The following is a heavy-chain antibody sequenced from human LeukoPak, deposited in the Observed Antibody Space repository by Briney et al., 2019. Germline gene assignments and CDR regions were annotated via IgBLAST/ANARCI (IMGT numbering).Heavy chain of an antibody. CDR2: IYYSGST. V-gene: IGHV4-59*01. J-gene: IGHJ4*02. CDR1: GGSISSYY. CDR3: ARDRIQLDY. D-gene: IGHD5-18*01. Sequence: PSETLSLTCTVSGGSISSYYWSWIRQPPGKGLEWNGYIYYSGSTNYNPSLKSRVTISVDTSKNQFSLKLSSVTAADTAVYYCARDRIQLDYWGQGALVTVSS.